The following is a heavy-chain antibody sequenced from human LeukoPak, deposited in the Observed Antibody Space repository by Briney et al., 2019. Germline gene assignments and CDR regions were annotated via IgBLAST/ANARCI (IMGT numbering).Heavy chain of an antibody. CDR2: ISAYNGNT. Sequence: GASVKVSCKASGYTFTSYGISWVRQAPGQGLEWMGWISAYNGNTNYAQTLQGRVTMTTDTSTSTAYMELRSLRSDDTAVYYCARAPGMVRGRNWFDPWGQGTLVTVSS. J-gene: IGHJ5*02. D-gene: IGHD3-10*01. CDR1: GYTFTSYG. V-gene: IGHV1-18*01. CDR3: ARAPGMVRGRNWFDP.